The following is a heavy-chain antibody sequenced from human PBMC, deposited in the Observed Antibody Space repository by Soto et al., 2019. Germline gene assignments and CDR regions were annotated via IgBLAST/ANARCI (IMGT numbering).Heavy chain of an antibody. CDR2: ISGSGGST. Sequence: GGSLRLSCAASGFTFSSYAMSWVRQAPGKGLEWVSAISGSGGSTYYADSVKGRVTISRDNSKNTLYLQMNSLRAEDKAVSYCAKSLLGIRPTAFDYWGQGTLVTFSS. CDR1: GFTFSSYA. CDR3: AKSLLGIRPTAFDY. J-gene: IGHJ4*02. D-gene: IGHD7-27*01. V-gene: IGHV3-23*01.